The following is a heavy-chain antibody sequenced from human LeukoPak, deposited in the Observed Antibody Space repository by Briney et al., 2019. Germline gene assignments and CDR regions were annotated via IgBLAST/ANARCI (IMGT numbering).Heavy chain of an antibody. J-gene: IGHJ4*02. CDR2: INHSGST. V-gene: IGHV4-34*01. Sequence: KASETLSLTCAVYGGSFSGYYWSWIRQPPGQGLEWIGEINHSGSTNYNPSLKSRVTISVDTSKNQFSLKLSSVTAADTAVYYCALALRYFDWLSPFDYWGQGTLVTVSS. CDR1: GGSFSGYY. CDR3: ALALRYFDWLSPFDY. D-gene: IGHD3-9*01.